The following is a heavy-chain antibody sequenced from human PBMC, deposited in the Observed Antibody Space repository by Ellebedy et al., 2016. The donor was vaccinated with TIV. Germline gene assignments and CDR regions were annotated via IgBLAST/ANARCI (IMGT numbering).Heavy chain of an antibody. J-gene: IGHJ4*02. CDR1: GAFIDSNY. V-gene: IGHV4-59*01. CDR2: IYYSSTT. CDR3: ARELEGVPGSRGLGY. Sequence: MPSETLSLTCSVSGAFIDSNYWSWTPQPTGKGLEWIGYIYYSSTTNYNPSLKSRVTISIDVSKKQVSLNLTSVTAADTAVYFCARELEGVPGSRGLGYWGQGTLVTVAS. D-gene: IGHD3-10*01.